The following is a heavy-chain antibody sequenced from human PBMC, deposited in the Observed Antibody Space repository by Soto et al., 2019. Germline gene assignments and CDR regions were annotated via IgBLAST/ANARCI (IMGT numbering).Heavy chain of an antibody. D-gene: IGHD3-22*01. V-gene: IGHV2-5*02. J-gene: IGHJ4*02. Sequence: GPTLVNPTQTLTLTCTFSGFSLSTSGVGVGWIRQPPGKALEWLALIYWDEDKRYSPSLKNRLTITKDTSKNQVVLTMTNMDPVDTATYYCAHDSSGYYGFDYWGQGTLVTVS. CDR2: IYWDEDK. CDR1: GFSLSTSGVG. CDR3: AHDSSGYYGFDY.